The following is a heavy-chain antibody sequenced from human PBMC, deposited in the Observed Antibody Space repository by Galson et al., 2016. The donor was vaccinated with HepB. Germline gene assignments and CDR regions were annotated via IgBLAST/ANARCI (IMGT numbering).Heavy chain of an antibody. D-gene: IGHD3-22*01. CDR2: ISSSTSYI. V-gene: IGHV3-21*01. CDR3: ARDKSSGYSDAFDM. CDR1: GVTFSNYN. Sequence: SLRLSCAASGVTFSNYNMNWVRQAPGKGLEWVSSISSSTSYIYYADSVKGRFTISRDSAKNSLYLQMNSLRAEDTAVYFCARDKSSGYSDAFDMWGQGTMVTVSS. J-gene: IGHJ3*02.